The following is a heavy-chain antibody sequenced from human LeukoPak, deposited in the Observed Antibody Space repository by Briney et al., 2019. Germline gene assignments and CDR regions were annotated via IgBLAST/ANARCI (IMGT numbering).Heavy chain of an antibody. CDR1: GGSISSYY. CDR2: INHSGST. V-gene: IGHV4-34*01. J-gene: IGHJ6*02. Sequence: SETLSLTCTVSGGSISSYYWSWIRQPPGKGLEWIGEINHSGSTNYNPSLKSRATISVDTSKNQFSLKLSSVTAADTAVYYCARALGPYYYGMDVWGQGTTVTVSS. CDR3: ARALGPYYYGMDV.